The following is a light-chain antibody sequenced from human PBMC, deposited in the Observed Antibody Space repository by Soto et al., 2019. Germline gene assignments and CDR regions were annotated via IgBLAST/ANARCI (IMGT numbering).Light chain of an antibody. CDR2: GAS. J-gene: IGKJ1*01. CDR1: QSVSSSY. Sequence: EIVLTQSPGTLSLSPGERATLSCRASQSVSSSYLAWYQQKPGQAPRLLIYGASSRATGIADRFSGSGSGTEFTLTISSLQPDDFATYYCQQYNSYSFGQGTKVDI. V-gene: IGKV3-20*01. CDR3: QQYNSYS.